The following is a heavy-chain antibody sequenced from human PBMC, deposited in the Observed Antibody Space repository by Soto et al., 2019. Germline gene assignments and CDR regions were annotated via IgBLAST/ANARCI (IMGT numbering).Heavy chain of an antibody. CDR1: EGNSRDRSDC. V-gene: IGHV4-39*01. Sequence: VSEGNSRDRSDCWIRKKKPPGKGLEWIGSIYYSGSTYYNPSLKSRVTISVDTSKNQFSLKLSSVTAADTAVYYCCAGLLVAARRDYCNYGMDFLVQGTTVT. D-gene: IGHD6-6*01. CDR3: CAGLLVAARRDYCNYGMDF. CDR2: IYYSGST. J-gene: IGHJ6*02.